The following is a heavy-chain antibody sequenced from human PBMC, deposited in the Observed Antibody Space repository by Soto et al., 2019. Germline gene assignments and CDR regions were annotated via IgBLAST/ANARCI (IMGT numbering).Heavy chain of an antibody. V-gene: IGHV1-3*01. CDR3: AREQQLVSVNWFDP. Sequence: ASVKVSCKASGYTFTSYAMHWVRQAPGQRLEWMGWINAGNGNTKYSQKFQGRVTITRDASASTAYTELSSLRSEDTAVYYCAREQQLVSVNWFDPWGQGTLVTVSS. CDR1: GYTFTSYA. D-gene: IGHD6-6*01. J-gene: IGHJ5*02. CDR2: INAGNGNT.